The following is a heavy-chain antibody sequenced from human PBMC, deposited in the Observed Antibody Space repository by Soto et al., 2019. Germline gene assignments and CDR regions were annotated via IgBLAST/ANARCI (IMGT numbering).Heavy chain of an antibody. D-gene: IGHD3-16*02. CDR2: ISYSGYT. CDR3: ARGPTPSWSSYRFSYFDS. Sequence: PSVTLSLTCTVSGASISSAAYYWSWIRQRPGEGLEWIGFISYSGYTFQNPSLKSRLLLSVSTSKNQFSLELSFVTAADTAVYYCARGPTPSWSSYRFSYFDSWGPGSLVTVSS. CDR1: GASISSAAYY. V-gene: IGHV4-31*03. J-gene: IGHJ4*01.